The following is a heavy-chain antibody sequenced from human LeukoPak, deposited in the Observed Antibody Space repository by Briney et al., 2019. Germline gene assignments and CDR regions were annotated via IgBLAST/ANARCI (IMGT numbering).Heavy chain of an antibody. V-gene: IGHV1-18*01. CDR1: GYTFTSYG. Sequence: GASVKVSCKASGYTFTSYGISWVRQAPGQGLEWMGWISAYNGNTNYAQKLQGRVTMTTDTSTSTAYMELRSLRSDDTAVYYCARTKMNYGDYDIDYWGQGTLVTVSS. CDR3: ARTKMNYGDYDIDY. CDR2: ISAYNGNT. D-gene: IGHD4-17*01. J-gene: IGHJ4*02.